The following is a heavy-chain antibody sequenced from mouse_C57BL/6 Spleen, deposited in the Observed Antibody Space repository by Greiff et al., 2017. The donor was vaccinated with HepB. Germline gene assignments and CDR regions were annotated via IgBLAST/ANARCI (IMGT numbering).Heavy chain of an antibody. D-gene: IGHD2-2*01. CDR2: IWTGGGT. CDR3: AKNKRDYGYGYYFDY. Sequence: QVQLKQSGPGLVAPSQSLSITCTVSGFSLTSYAISWVRQPPGKGLEWLGVIWTGGGTNYNSALKSRLSISKDNSKSQVFLKMNSLQTDDTARYYCAKNKRDYGYGYYFDYWGQGTTLTVSS. CDR1: GFSLTSYA. V-gene: IGHV2-9-1*01. J-gene: IGHJ2*01.